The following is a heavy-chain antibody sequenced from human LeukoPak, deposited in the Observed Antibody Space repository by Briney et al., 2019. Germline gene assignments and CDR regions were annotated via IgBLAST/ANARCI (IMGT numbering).Heavy chain of an antibody. CDR3: ARANLDSSGWYRPLNY. CDR2: ISRSGSTK. V-gene: IGHV3-11*04. D-gene: IGHD6-19*01. CDR1: GFTFSDYN. Sequence: TGGSLRLSCAASGFTFSDYNMRWIRQAPGKGLEWVSSISRSGSTKYYADSVKGRFTISRDNSKNTLYLQMNSLRAEDTAVYYCARANLDSSGWYRPLNYWGQGTLVTVSS. J-gene: IGHJ4*02.